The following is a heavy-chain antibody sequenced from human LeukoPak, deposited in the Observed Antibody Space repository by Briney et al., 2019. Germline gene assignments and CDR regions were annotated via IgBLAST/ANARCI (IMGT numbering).Heavy chain of an antibody. CDR1: GYTFTSHG. V-gene: IGHV1-18*01. CDR3: ARDYNYYDSSGGT. Sequence: ASVKVSCKASGYTFTSHGISWVRQAPGQGLEWMGRISAYNGNTNYAQKLQGRVTMTTDTSTSTAYMELRSLRSDDTAVYYCARDYNYYDSSGGTWGQGTLVTVSS. J-gene: IGHJ5*02. D-gene: IGHD3-22*01. CDR2: ISAYNGNT.